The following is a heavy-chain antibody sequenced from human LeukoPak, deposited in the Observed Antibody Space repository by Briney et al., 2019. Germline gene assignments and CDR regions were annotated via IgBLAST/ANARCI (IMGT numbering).Heavy chain of an antibody. CDR1: GFTFSSYG. V-gene: IGHV3-30*03. CDR3: AGGSSPYYYYGMDV. Sequence: GRLRRLSRSASGFTFSSYGMHWVRQAPVKGMEWVAVISYDGSNKYYADSVKGRFTISRDNSKNTLYLQMNSLRAEDTAVYYCAGGSSPYYYYGMDVWVQGTTVTVSS. CDR2: ISYDGSNK. D-gene: IGHD6-6*01. J-gene: IGHJ6*02.